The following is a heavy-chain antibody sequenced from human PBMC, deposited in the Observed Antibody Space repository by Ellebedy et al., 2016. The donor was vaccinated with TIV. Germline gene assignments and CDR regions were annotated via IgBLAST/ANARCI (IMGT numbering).Heavy chain of an antibody. Sequence: ASVKVSCXTSGGTFNKYAISWVRQAPGQGLEWMGGIVAIFGTAKHAQKFQGRVTITADKGTRTAYMELSSLRSEDTAVYYCARGRGYNYGYPTEGGLFDSWGQGTLVTVSS. D-gene: IGHD5-18*01. CDR1: GGTFNKYA. V-gene: IGHV1-69*06. CDR3: ARGRGYNYGYPTEGGLFDS. CDR2: IVAIFGTA. J-gene: IGHJ4*02.